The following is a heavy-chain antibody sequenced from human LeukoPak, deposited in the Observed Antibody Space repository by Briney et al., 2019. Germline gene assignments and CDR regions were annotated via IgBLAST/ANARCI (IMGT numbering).Heavy chain of an antibody. CDR3: ARDSGYGSGNGVSDP. CDR2: ISYDGSNK. V-gene: IGHV3-30*04. D-gene: IGHD3-10*01. J-gene: IGHJ5*02. CDR1: GFTFSSYA. Sequence: PGGSLRLSCAASGFTFSSYAMHWVRQAPGKGLEWVAVISYDGSNKYYADSVKGRFTISRDNSKNTLYLQMNSLRAEDTAVYYCARDSGYGSGNGVSDPWGQGTLVTVSS.